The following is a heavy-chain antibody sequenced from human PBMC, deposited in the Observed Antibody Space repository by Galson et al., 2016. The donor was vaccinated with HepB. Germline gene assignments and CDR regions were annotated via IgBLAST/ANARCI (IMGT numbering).Heavy chain of an antibody. V-gene: IGHV1-46*01. Sequence: SVKVSCKASGYTFTDYHMHWVRQAPGQGLEWLGIINPSGGDTAYAENFQGRVTMTRDTSTSTVDMELSSLRSEDTAVYYCATYSRRGNPRYPYFDYWGQGTLVTVSS. CDR3: ATYSRRGNPRYPYFDY. J-gene: IGHJ4*02. CDR2: INPSGGDT. D-gene: IGHD3-9*01. CDR1: GYTFTDYH.